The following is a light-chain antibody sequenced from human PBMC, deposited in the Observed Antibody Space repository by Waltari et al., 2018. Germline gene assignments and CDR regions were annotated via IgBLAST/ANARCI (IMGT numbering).Light chain of an antibody. V-gene: IGKV3-15*01. J-gene: IGKJ3*01. CDR1: QSVSNN. CDR2: DAS. Sequence: EIVMTQSPATLSVSPGARATLSCGASQSVSNNLAWYQQEPGQAPRLLIYDASTRATGIPARFSGSGSGTEFTLNISSLQSEDFVVYYCQQYNNWPFTFGPGTKVDIK. CDR3: QQYNNWPFT.